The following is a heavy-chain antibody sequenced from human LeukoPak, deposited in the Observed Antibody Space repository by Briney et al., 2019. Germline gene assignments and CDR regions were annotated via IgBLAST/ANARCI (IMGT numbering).Heavy chain of an antibody. D-gene: IGHD3-22*01. Sequence: GGSLRLSCAVSGITLSNYSMSWVRQAPGKGLEWVAGIGGSGGRTNYADSVKGRFTISRDNPKNTLYLQMNSLRAEDTAVYFCAKRGVVIRVILVGFHKEAYYFDSWGQGALVIVSS. CDR1: GITLSNYS. J-gene: IGHJ4*02. V-gene: IGHV3-23*01. CDR2: IGGSGGRT. CDR3: AKRGVVIRVILVGFHKEAYYFDS.